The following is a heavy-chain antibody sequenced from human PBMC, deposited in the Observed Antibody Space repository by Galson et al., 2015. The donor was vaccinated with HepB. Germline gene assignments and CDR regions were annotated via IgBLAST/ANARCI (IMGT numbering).Heavy chain of an antibody. CDR3: AKDWGYSYGQVDY. V-gene: IGHV3-30*18. J-gene: IGHJ4*02. D-gene: IGHD5-18*01. CDR2: ISYDGSNK. Sequence: SLRLSCAASGFIFSRYGMHWVRQAPGKGLEWVAVISYDGSNKYYADSVKGRFTISRDNSKNTLYLQMNSLRAEDTAVYYCAKDWGYSYGQVDYWGQGTLVTVSS. CDR1: GFIFSRYG.